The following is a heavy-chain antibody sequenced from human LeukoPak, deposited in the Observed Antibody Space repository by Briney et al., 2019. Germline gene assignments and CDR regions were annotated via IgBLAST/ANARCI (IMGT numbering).Heavy chain of an antibody. CDR2: INHSGST. CDR3: ARRPVGATKRYYFDY. J-gene: IGHJ4*02. Sequence: PSETLSLTCAVYGGSFSGYYWSWIRQPPGKGLEWIGEINHSGSTNYNPSLKSRVTIPVDTSKNQFSLKLSSVTAADTAVYYCARRPVGATKRYYFDYWGQGTLVTVSS. D-gene: IGHD1-26*01. CDR1: GGSFSGYY. V-gene: IGHV4-34*01.